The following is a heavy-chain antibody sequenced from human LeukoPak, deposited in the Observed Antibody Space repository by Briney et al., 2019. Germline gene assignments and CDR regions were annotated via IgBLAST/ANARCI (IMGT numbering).Heavy chain of an antibody. CDR2: IYYSGST. J-gene: IGHJ4*02. CDR1: GGSISSGGYY. V-gene: IGHV4-61*08. CDR3: ARGLSPYYFDY. D-gene: IGHD5/OR15-5a*01. Sequence: SQTLSLTCTVSGGSISSGGYYWSWIRQPPGKGLEWIGYIYYSGSTNYNPSLKSRVTISVDTSKNQFSLKLSSVTAADTAVYYCARGLSPYYFDYWGQGTLVTVSS.